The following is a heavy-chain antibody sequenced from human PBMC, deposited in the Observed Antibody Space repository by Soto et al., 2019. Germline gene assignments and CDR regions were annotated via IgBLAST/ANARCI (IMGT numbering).Heavy chain of an antibody. CDR3: ARASYYYDSSGYSHYFDY. J-gene: IGHJ4*02. Sequence: SETLSLTCTVSGGSISSYHWSWIRQPPGKGLEWIGYGYYSGSTNYNPSLKSRVTISVDTSKNQFSLNLRFVTAADTAVYYCARASYYYDSSGYSHYFDYWGQGALVTVSS. V-gene: IGHV4-59*01. CDR2: GYYSGST. D-gene: IGHD3-22*01. CDR1: GGSISSYH.